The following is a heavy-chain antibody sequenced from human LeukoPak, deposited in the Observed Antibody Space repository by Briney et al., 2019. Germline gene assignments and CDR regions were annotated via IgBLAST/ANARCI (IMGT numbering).Heavy chain of an antibody. CDR1: GFTFSSFE. CDR3: VSAYGGLLDY. J-gene: IGHJ4*02. V-gene: IGHV3-48*03. D-gene: IGHD3-16*01. CDR2: VSGNGDTK. Sequence: GGSLRLSCAASGFTFSSFEMNWVRQAPGKGLEWVSYVSGNGDTKYYAESVRGRFTISRDNAKNSLYLQMNSLRAEDTAAYYCVSAYGGLLDYWGQGTLVTVSS.